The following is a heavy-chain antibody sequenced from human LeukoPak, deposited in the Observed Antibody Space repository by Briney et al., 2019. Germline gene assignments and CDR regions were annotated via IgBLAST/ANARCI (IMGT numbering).Heavy chain of an antibody. Sequence: PGGSLRLSCAASGFTFSSYSMNWVRQAPGKGLEWVSYISNSGGTIYYGDSVKGRFTLSRDNAKNSLYLHLNSLRDEDTAVYFCARVSPGHVFDIWGQGTMVTVSS. CDR1: GFTFSSYS. J-gene: IGHJ3*02. CDR3: ARVSPGHVFDI. V-gene: IGHV3-48*02. CDR2: ISNSGGTI.